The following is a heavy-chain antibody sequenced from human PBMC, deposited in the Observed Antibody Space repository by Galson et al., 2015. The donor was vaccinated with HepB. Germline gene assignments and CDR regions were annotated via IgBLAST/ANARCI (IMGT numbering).Heavy chain of an antibody. Sequence: SLSLSCAASGFTFSSYSMNWVRQASGKGLEWVSSISRSSTYIYYADSVKGRFTISRDNAKNSLYLQMNSLRAEDTAVYYCARVFGRQPDYWGQGTLVTVSS. CDR3: ARVFGRQPDY. D-gene: IGHD3-10*01. CDR1: GFTFSSYS. V-gene: IGHV3-21*01. CDR2: ISRSSTYI. J-gene: IGHJ4*02.